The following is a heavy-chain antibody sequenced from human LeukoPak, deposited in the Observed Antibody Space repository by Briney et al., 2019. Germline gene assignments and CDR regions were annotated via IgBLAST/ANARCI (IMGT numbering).Heavy chain of an antibody. CDR3: ATDVMGSYCSSTSCYTTRGDY. CDR1: GYTLTELS. V-gene: IGHV1-24*01. J-gene: IGHJ4*02. Sequence: SAKVSCTLSGYTLTELSMPWVRYAPGQGSEWMGCFDPEDGETIYAQKFQGRVTMTEDTSTDTAYMELSSLRSEDTAVYYCATDVMGSYCSSTSCYTTRGDYWGQGTLVTVSS. D-gene: IGHD2-2*02. CDR2: FDPEDGET.